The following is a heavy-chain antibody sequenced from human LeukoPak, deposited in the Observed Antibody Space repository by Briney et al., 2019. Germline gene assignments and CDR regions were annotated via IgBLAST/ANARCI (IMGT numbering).Heavy chain of an antibody. CDR1: GFTFSNSA. CDR2: INNIASHI. D-gene: IGHD2/OR15-2a*01. CDR3: TRDATQYLRYGYFDS. V-gene: IGHV3-21*01. J-gene: IGHJ4*02. Sequence: GGSLRLSCAASGFTFSNSAMNWVRQAPGKGLEWVSSINNIASHIYYADSVRGRFTISRDNAKNSVSLQMNNLRAEDTAMYYCTRDATQYLRYGYFDSWGQGILVTVSS.